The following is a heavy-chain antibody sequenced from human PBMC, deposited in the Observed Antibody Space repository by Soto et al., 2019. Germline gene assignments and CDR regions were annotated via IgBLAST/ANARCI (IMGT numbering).Heavy chain of an antibody. J-gene: IGHJ4*02. CDR2: ISGSGGST. D-gene: IGHD6-13*01. V-gene: IGHV3-23*01. CDR3: AKGRSVIAAAGTLFDY. CDR1: GFTFSSYA. Sequence: GGSLRLSCAASGFTFSSYAMSWVRQATGKGLEWVSAISGSGGSTYYADSVKGRFTISRDNSKNTLYLQMNSLRAEDTAVYYCAKGRSVIAAAGTLFDYWGQGTLVTVSS.